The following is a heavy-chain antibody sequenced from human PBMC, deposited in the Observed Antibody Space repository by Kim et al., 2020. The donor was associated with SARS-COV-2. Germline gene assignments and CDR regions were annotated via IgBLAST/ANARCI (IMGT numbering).Heavy chain of an antibody. V-gene: IGHV1-69*13. D-gene: IGHD3-10*01. J-gene: IGHJ5*02. CDR3: ARDGVWFGELSHLYNWFDP. CDR1: GGTFSSYA. Sequence: SVKVSCKASGGTFSSYAISWVRQAPGQGLEWMGGIIPIFGTANYAQKFQGRVTITADESTSTAYMELSSLRSEDTAVYYCARDGVWFGELSHLYNWFDPWGQGTLVTVSS. CDR2: IIPIFGTA.